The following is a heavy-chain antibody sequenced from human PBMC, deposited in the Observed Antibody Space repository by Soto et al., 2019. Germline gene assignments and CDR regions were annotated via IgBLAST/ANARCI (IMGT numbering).Heavy chain of an antibody. CDR3: ARVSGDIVVVVAASYYYYYMDV. CDR2: IYSGGST. V-gene: IGHV3-66*01. D-gene: IGHD2-15*01. Sequence: GGSLRLSCAASGFTVSSNYMSWVRQAPGKGLEWVSVIYSGGSTYYADSVKGRFTISRDNSKNTLYLQMNSLRAEDTAVYYCARVSGDIVVVVAASYYYYYMDVWGKGTTVTVSS. CDR1: GFTVSSNY. J-gene: IGHJ6*03.